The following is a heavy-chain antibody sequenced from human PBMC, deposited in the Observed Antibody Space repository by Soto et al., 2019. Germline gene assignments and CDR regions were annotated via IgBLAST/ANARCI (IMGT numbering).Heavy chain of an antibody. D-gene: IGHD2-15*01. V-gene: IGHV3-23*01. J-gene: IGHJ1*01. Sequence: EVQLLQSGGGLVQPGGSLRLSCTGSGFTFSSYAMSWVRQAPGKGLEWVASITGSGGGPYYADSVKGRFTISRDNSKNTLYLQMNKLRADDTAVYYCAKFFVALAFHFDHWSQGALVTVSS. CDR2: ITGSGGGP. CDR1: GFTFSSYA. CDR3: AKFFVALAFHFDH.